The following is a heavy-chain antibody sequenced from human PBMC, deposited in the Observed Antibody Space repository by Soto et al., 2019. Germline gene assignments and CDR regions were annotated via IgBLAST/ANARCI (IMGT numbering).Heavy chain of an antibody. J-gene: IGHJ4*02. CDR2: ISNYNGDT. D-gene: IGHD2-8*02. Sequence: QVHLVQSGGELKRPGASVKVSCRASGFSFTNIGITWVRQAPGQGLEWMGWISNYNGDTNYAQKFQDRVTVTTDTSTSTAYLELRSLRSDDTAVIYCARVSRGDYCTGGGCYSDYWGQGTLVTVSS. CDR1: GFSFTNIG. V-gene: IGHV1-18*01. CDR3: ARVSRGDYCTGGGCYSDY.